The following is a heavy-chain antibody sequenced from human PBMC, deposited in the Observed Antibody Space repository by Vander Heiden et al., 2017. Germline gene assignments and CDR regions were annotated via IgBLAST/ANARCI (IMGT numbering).Heavy chain of an antibody. D-gene: IGHD6-19*01. CDR1: GDSVSSNSAA. CDR3: ASEGIVALDGMEYYNGREL. V-gene: IGHV6-1*01. Sequence: QVQLRQSGPGLVKPSQTLPLTCVISGDSVSSNSAAWNWIRQSPSRGLEWLGRTYYRSKWYNDYAESGKSRISINSDTSKNQLSLQLNYVTHEATALYYCASEGIVALDGMEYYNGRELWGQGAT. J-gene: IGHJ6*02. CDR2: TYYRSKWYN.